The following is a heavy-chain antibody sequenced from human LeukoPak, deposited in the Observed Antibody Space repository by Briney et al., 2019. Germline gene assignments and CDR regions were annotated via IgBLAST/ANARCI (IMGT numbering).Heavy chain of an antibody. D-gene: IGHD2-15*01. V-gene: IGHV4-30-4*08. CDR3: ASIYCSGGSCYSPFDY. CDR1: GGSISSGDYY. J-gene: IGHJ4*02. Sequence: SETLSLTCTVSGGSISSGDYYWSWIRQPPGKCLEWIGYIYYSGSTYYNPSLKSRVTISVDTSKNQFSLKLSSVTAADTAVYYCASIYCSGGSCYSPFDYWGQGTLVTVSS. CDR2: IYYSGST.